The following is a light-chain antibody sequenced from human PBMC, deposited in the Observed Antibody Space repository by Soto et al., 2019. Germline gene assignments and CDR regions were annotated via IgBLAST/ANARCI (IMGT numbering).Light chain of an antibody. V-gene: IGLV1-44*01. J-gene: IGLJ3*02. CDR2: NDN. CDR3: AAWDDSLNGLL. CDR1: SSNVENNF. Sequence: QSLLTQPPSASGTPGQRVTISCSGSSSNVENNFLNWYRRLPGTAPKLLIYNDNQRPSGVPDRFSGSKSGTSASLAISGLHSDDEADYYCAAWDDSLNGLLFGGGTKLTVL.